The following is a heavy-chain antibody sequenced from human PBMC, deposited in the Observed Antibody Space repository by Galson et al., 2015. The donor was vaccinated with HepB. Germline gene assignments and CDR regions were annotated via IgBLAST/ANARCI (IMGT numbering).Heavy chain of an antibody. CDR1: GFTFSSYG. CDR2: ISYDGSNK. Sequence: SLRLSCAASGFTFSSYGMHWVRQAPGKGLEWVAVISYDGSNKYYADSVKGRFTISRDNSKNTLYLQMNSLRAEDTAVYYCAKVLYSNYDYWGQGTLVTVSS. D-gene: IGHD4-11*01. J-gene: IGHJ4*02. V-gene: IGHV3-30*18. CDR3: AKVLYSNYDY.